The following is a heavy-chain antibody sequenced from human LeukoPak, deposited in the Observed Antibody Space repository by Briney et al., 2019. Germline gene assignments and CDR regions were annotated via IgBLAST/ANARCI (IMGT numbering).Heavy chain of an antibody. V-gene: IGHV4-34*01. J-gene: IGHJ4*02. CDR2: INHSGST. CDR3: AREGANILSGYYDGGEIDY. CDR1: GGSFSGYY. Sequence: SETLSLTCAVYGGSFSGYYWSWIRQPPGKGLEWIGEINHSGSTNYNPSLKSRVTISVDTSKNQFSLKLSSVTAADTAVYYCAREGANILSGYYDGGEIDYWGQGTLVTVSS. D-gene: IGHD3-9*01.